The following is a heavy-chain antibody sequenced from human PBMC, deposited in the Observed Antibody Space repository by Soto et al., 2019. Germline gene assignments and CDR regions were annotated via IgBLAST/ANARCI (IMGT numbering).Heavy chain of an antibody. CDR3: ARAQLVSQGYYFDY. D-gene: IGHD6-6*01. Sequence: VASVKVSCKASGYTFTSYDINWVRQATGQGLEWMGWMNPNSGNTGYAQKFQGRVTMTRNTSISTAYMELSSLRSEDTAVYYWARAQLVSQGYYFDYWGQGTLVTVSS. V-gene: IGHV1-8*01. CDR1: GYTFTSYD. CDR2: MNPNSGNT. J-gene: IGHJ4*02.